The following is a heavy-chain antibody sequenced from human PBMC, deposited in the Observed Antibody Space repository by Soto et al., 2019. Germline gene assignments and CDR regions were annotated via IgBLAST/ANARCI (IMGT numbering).Heavy chain of an antibody. CDR1: GDTFTSYD. J-gene: IGHJ6*03. Sequence: QVQLVQSGAEVKKPGASVKVSCKASGDTFTSYDINWVRQATGQGLEWMGWMNPNSGNTGYAQKFQGRVTMTRNISISTAFMELSSLRSEDTAVYYCARAVRYCSSTSCYYYMDVRGKGTTVTVSS. CDR2: MNPNSGNT. D-gene: IGHD2-2*01. V-gene: IGHV1-8*01. CDR3: ARAVRYCSSTSCYYYMDV.